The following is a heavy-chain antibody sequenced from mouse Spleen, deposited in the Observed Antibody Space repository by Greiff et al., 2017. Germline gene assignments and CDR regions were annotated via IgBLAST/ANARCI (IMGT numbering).Heavy chain of an antibody. CDR2: ISYDGSN. CDR1: GYSITSGYY. Sequence: EVQLVESGPGLVKPSQSLSLTCSVTGYSITSGYYWNWIRQFPGNKLEWMGYISYDGSNNYNPSLKNRISITRDTSKNQFFLKLNSVTTEDTATYYCAREGYHYWYFDVWGAGTTVTVSS. V-gene: IGHV3-6*01. D-gene: IGHD2-14*01. J-gene: IGHJ1*01. CDR3: AREGYHYWYFDV.